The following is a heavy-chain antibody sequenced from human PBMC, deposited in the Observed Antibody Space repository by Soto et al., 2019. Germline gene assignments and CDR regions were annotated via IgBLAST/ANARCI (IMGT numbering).Heavy chain of an antibody. Sequence: QLQLQESGPGLVKPSETLSLTCTVSGGSISSSSYYWGWIRQPPGKGLEWIGSIYSSGSTYYNPSLNSRVTTSLDTSKNQFSLKLSSVTAADTAVYYCARRKDGLYSYGSRAFDIWGQGTMVTVSS. J-gene: IGHJ3*02. CDR2: IYSSGST. V-gene: IGHV4-39*01. D-gene: IGHD5-18*01. CDR3: ARRKDGLYSYGSRAFDI. CDR1: GGSISSSSYY.